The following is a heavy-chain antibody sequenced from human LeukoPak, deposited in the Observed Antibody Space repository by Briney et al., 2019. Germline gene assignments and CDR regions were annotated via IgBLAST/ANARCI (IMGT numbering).Heavy chain of an antibody. V-gene: IGHV4-30-2*01. CDR3: ARGDYSNPHAY. Sequence: PSETLSLTCTVSGGSISSGGYYWSWIRQPPGKGLEWIGYIYHSGSTYYNPSLKSRVTISVDRSKNQFSLKLSSVTAADTAVYYCARGDYSNPHAYWGQGTLVTVSS. CDR2: IYHSGST. CDR1: GGSISSGGYY. J-gene: IGHJ4*02. D-gene: IGHD4-11*01.